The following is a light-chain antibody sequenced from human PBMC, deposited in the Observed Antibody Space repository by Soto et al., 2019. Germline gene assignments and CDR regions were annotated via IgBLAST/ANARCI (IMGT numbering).Light chain of an antibody. CDR1: ESNIASTYD. Sequence: QSVLTQPPSVSGAPGQRVTISCTGSESNIASTYDVHWYQQLPGAAPKLLIYGHKNRPSGVPDRFSGSKSGTSASLTITVLQAEDEADYYCQSYDSSLRGSYVFGTGTKVTVL. CDR3: QSYDSSLRGSYV. CDR2: GHK. J-gene: IGLJ1*01. V-gene: IGLV1-40*01.